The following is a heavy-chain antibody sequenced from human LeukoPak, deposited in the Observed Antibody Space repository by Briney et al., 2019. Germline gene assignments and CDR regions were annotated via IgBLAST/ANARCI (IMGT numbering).Heavy chain of an antibody. CDR2: INHSGST. V-gene: IGHV4-34*01. Sequence: SETLSLTCAVYGGSFSGYYWSWIRQPPGKGLEWIGEINHSGSTNYNPSLKGRVTISVDTSKNQFSLKLSSVTAADTAVYYCARGGRLLWFGELSRYYYGMDVWGQGTTVTVSS. CDR3: ARGGRLLWFGELSRYYYGMDV. J-gene: IGHJ6*02. D-gene: IGHD3-10*01. CDR1: GGSFSGYY.